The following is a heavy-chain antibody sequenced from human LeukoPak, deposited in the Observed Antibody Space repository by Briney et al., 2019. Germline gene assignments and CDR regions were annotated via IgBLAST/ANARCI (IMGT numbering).Heavy chain of an antibody. CDR2: ISSSSSTI. D-gene: IGHD1-26*01. CDR3: ARGGSYLSAFDI. CDR1: GFTFSSYG. Sequence: GGTLRLSCAASGFTFSSYGMSWVRQAPGKGLEWVSYISSSSSTIYYADSVKGRFTISRDNAKNTLYLQMNSLRAEDTAVYYCARGGSYLSAFDIWGQGTMVTVSS. V-gene: IGHV3-48*01. J-gene: IGHJ3*02.